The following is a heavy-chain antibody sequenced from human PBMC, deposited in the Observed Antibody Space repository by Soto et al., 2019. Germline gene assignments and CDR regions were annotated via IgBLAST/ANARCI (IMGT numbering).Heavy chain of an antibody. V-gene: IGHV3-23*01. CDR2: ISGSGGST. CDR3: ARGYSSSSYYFVY. J-gene: IGHJ4*02. CDR1: GFTFGSYA. Sequence: GGSLRLSCAASGFTFGSYAMSWVRQAPGKGLEWFSAISGSGGSTYYADSVKGRFTISRDNSKNTLYLQMNSLRAEDTAVYYCARGYSSSSYYFVYRGQGTLVTVSS. D-gene: IGHD6-6*01.